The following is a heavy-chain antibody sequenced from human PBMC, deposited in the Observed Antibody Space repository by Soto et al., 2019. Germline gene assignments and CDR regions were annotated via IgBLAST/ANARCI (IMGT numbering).Heavy chain of an antibody. Sequence: EVQLEESGGGLIKPGESLTLSCAASDFILSDAWMKWVRQAPGKGLEWVGRIKSKAHGGTTDSAAPLKGRFTILRDDSKNTLYLQMNSLQAEDTAMYYCASYRDSSGLRRYDYWGQGARVTVSS. CDR1: DFILSDAW. V-gene: IGHV3-15*07. J-gene: IGHJ4*02. CDR3: ASYRDSSGLRRYDY. CDR2: IKSKAHGGTT. D-gene: IGHD3-22*01.